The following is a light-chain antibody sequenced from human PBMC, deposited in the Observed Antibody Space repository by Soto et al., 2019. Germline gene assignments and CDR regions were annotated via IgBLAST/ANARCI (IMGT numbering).Light chain of an antibody. Sequence: VMTQSPATLSVSPGERATLSCWASETVATNLAWYQQKPGQAPRLLISGASTRAAGISDRFRGSGSGTEFTLTISSLRSEDSAIYYCQQYFEWPPMTFGQGTKVEFK. CDR2: GAS. J-gene: IGKJ1*01. CDR3: QQYFEWPPMT. CDR1: ETVATN. V-gene: IGKV3-15*01.